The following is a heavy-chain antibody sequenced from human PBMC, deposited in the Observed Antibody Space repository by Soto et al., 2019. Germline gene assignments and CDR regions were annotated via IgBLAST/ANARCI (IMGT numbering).Heavy chain of an antibody. CDR2: INHSGSA. CDR1: GGSFIDYS. Sequence: PSETLSLTCAVYGGSFIDYSWGWIRQSPWTGLEWIGEINHSGSANYNPSLKSRVTISVDTSKNQFSLKLSSVTAADTAVYYCARGLRGHQEDFWSGYSDDKYYYYYYMDVWGKGTTVTVSS. D-gene: IGHD3-3*01. J-gene: IGHJ6*03. CDR3: ARGLRGHQEDFWSGYSDDKYYYYYYMDV. V-gene: IGHV4-34*01.